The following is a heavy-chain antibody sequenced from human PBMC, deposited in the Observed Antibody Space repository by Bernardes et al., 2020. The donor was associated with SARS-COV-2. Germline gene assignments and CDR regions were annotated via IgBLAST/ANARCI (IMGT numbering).Heavy chain of an antibody. CDR3: ARDSSYGAFDV. CDR2: VNTDGSTI. CDR1: GFTFNSYC. V-gene: IGHV3-74*01. Sequence: GGSLRLSCAASGFTFNSYCMYWVRQAPGKGLVWVSRVNTDGSTITYADSVKGRFTISRDNTKNTVYLQMNGLRAEDTAVYYCARDSSYGAFDVWGQGAMVTVSS. D-gene: IGHD1-26*01. J-gene: IGHJ3*01.